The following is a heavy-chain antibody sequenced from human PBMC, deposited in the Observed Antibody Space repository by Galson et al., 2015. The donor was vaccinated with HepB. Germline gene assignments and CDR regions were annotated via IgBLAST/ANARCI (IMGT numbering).Heavy chain of an antibody. V-gene: IGHV3-23*01. D-gene: IGHD2-21*01. CDR1: GFTFSSYA. CDR3: ARGLIPGDYYYYGMDV. J-gene: IGHJ6*02. Sequence: SLRLSCAASGFTFSSYAMSWVRQAPGKGLEWVSAISGSGGSTYYADSVKGRFTISRDNSKNTLYLQMNSLRAEDTAVYYCARGLIPGDYYYYGMDVWGQGTTVTVSS. CDR2: ISGSGGST.